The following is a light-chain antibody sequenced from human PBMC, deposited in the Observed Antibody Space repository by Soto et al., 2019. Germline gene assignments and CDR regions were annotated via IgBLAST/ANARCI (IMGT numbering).Light chain of an antibody. Sequence: QSALTQPASVSGSPGQSITISCTGTSSDVGSYDLVSWYQQHPGKAPKLTIYEGSKRPSGVSNRFSGSKSGNTASLTISGLQAEDEADYYCCSYAGSSTSRVFGGGTQLTVL. CDR3: CSYAGSSTSRV. CDR1: SSDVGSYDL. CDR2: EGS. J-gene: IGLJ2*01. V-gene: IGLV2-23*01.